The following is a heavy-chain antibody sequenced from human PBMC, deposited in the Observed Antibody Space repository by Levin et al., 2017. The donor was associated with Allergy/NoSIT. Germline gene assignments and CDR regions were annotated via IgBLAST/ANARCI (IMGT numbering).Heavy chain of an antibody. J-gene: IGHJ6*02. Sequence: GGSLRLSCGASGFTFRSYSMNWVRQTPGKGLDWVAYISLRSTNIYYAESVKGRFTISRDNAENSLYLQMNRLRAEDTGIYYCARSGAAAAGAKREYYYYALDVWGRGTTVTVSS. CDR3: ARSGAAAAGAKREYYYYALDV. D-gene: IGHD6-13*01. CDR1: GFTFRSYS. V-gene: IGHV3-48*01. CDR2: ISLRSTNI.